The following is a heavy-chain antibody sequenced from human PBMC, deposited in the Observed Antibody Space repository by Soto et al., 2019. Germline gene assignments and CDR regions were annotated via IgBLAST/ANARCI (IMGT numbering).Heavy chain of an antibody. D-gene: IGHD2-2*01. Sequence: QVQLVESGGGVVQPGRSLRLYCAASGFTFSSYGMHWIRQAPGKGLEWVAVIWYDGSNKYYADSVKGRFTISRDNSKNTLYLQMNSLRAEDTAVYYCASISPALDYWGQGTLVTVSS. V-gene: IGHV3-33*03. CDR2: IWYDGSNK. J-gene: IGHJ4*02. CDR1: GFTFSSYG. CDR3: ASISPALDY.